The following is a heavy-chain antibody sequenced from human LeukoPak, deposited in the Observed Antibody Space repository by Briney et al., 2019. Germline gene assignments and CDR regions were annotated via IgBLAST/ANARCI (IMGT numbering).Heavy chain of an antibody. CDR1: GGSISSYY. CDR2: IYTSGST. Sequence: KPAETLSLTCTVSGGSISSYYWSWIRQPAGKGLEWIGRIYTSGSTNYNPSLKSRVTMSVDTSKNQFSLKLSSVTAAETDVYYCARARLVRGTKLNYYMDVWRKGTTVTVCS. V-gene: IGHV4-4*07. D-gene: IGHD3-10*01. CDR3: ARARLVRGTKLNYYMDV. J-gene: IGHJ6*03.